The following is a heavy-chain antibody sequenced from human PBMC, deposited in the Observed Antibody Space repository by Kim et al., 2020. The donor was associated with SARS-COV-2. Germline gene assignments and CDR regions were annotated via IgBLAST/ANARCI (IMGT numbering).Heavy chain of an antibody. D-gene: IGHD2-2*01. CDR2: INAGNGNT. CDR1: GYTFTSYA. J-gene: IGHJ6*03. V-gene: IGHV1-3*01. Sequence: ASVKVSCKSSGYTFTSYAMHWVRQAPGQRLEWMGWINAGNGNTKYSQKFQGRVTITRDTSASTAYMELSSLRSEDTAVYYCACSSGPAAHYYYYYMDVWGKGTTVTVSS. CDR3: ACSSGPAAHYYYYYMDV.